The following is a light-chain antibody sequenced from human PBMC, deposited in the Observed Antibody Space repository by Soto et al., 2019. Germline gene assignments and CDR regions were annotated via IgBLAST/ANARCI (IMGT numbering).Light chain of an antibody. V-gene: IGKV3-15*01. CDR2: GAS. CDR1: QSVSSN. CDR3: QQYNNWPPWP. Sequence: EIVMTQSPATLSVSPGERATLSCRASQSVSSNLAWYQQKPGQAPRLLIYGASTRATGIPARFSDSGSGTEFTLTISSLQSEDFAVYYCQQYNNWPPWPFGPGTKVDIK. J-gene: IGKJ1*01.